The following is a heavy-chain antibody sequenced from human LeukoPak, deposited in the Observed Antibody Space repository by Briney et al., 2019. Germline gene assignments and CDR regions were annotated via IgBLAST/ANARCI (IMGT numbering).Heavy chain of an antibody. V-gene: IGHV3-9*01. CDR2: ISWNSGSI. J-gene: IGHJ4*02. D-gene: IGHD3-10*01. Sequence: GGSLRLSCAASGFTFDDYAMHWVRQAPGKGLEWVSGISWNSGSIGYADSVKGRFTISRDNAKSSLYLQMNSLRAECTALYYCAKDMSSGFGELSLDYWGQGTWSPSPQ. CDR3: AKDMSSGFGELSLDY. CDR1: GFTFDDYA.